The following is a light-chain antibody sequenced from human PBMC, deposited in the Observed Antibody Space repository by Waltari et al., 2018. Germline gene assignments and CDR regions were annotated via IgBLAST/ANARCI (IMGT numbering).Light chain of an antibody. Sequence: EIVLTQSPATLSLSPGERATLSCRASQSVSSYLAWYQQKPGQAPRLLIYDASTRASGIPARFSGSGSGTDFTLTISSLEPEDFAVYYCQQRYDWPRTFGQGTKLEIK. CDR3: QQRYDWPRT. J-gene: IGKJ2*01. V-gene: IGKV3-11*01. CDR1: QSVSSY. CDR2: DAS.